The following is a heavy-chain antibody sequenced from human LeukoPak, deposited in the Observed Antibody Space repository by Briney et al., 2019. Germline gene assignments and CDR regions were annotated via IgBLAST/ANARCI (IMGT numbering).Heavy chain of an antibody. J-gene: IGHJ4*02. V-gene: IGHV4-59*08. CDR1: GGSISNYY. CDR2: IYYGGKI. Sequence: SETLSLTCTVSGGSISNYYWSWIRQSPGKGLEWIGYIYYGGKINYNPSLMSRATISVDPSKNQISLKLSSMTAADAAVYYCARHLYSSGWYDYWGQGTLVTVSS. CDR3: ARHLYSSGWYDY. D-gene: IGHD6-13*01.